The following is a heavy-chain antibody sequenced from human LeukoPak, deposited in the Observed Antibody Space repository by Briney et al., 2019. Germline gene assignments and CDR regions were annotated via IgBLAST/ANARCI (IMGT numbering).Heavy chain of an antibody. Sequence: PSETLSLTCAVSGGSFSGYYWSWIRQPPGKGLEWMGEINHSGSTTYNPSLKSRVTISVGTSKNQFTLRLSSVTAADTAVYYCAREDIVVVPAAIRGFDWVDPWGQGTLVTVSS. D-gene: IGHD2-2*01. V-gene: IGHV4-34*01. CDR3: AREDIVVVPAAIRGFDWVDP. CDR2: INHSGST. CDR1: GGSFSGYY. J-gene: IGHJ5*02.